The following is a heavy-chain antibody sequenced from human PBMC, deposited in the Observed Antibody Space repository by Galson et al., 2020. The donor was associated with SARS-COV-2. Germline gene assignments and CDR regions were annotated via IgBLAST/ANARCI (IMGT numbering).Heavy chain of an antibody. Sequence: SETLSLTCTVSAGFISSGTYYWSWIRQPAGKGLEWIGRIYTSGGTNYNPPLKSRVTMSVDTSKKQFFLQLNSVTAADTAVYYCARGYYYDSSSYYSFDYWGQGTLVTVSS. V-gene: IGHV4-61*02. CDR1: AGFISSGTYY. CDR3: ARGYYYDSSSYYSFDY. J-gene: IGHJ4*02. CDR2: IYTSGGT. D-gene: IGHD3-22*01.